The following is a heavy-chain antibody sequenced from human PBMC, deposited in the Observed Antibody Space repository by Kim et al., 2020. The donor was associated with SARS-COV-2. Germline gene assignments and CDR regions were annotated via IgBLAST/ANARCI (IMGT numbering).Heavy chain of an antibody. D-gene: IGHD3-22*01. Sequence: VKGRFTLSRDDSRSTAFLQMNSLRTEDAAVYYCTRRSLDSSRYFKNFDYWGQGTLVTVSS. J-gene: IGHJ4*02. CDR3: TRRSLDSSRYFKNFDY. V-gene: IGHV3-73*01.